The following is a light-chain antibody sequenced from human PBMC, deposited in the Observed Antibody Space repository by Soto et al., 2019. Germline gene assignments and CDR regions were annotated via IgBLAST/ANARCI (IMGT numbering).Light chain of an antibody. CDR2: EVS. V-gene: IGLV2-8*01. CDR3: SSYAGSNTVV. J-gene: IGLJ2*01. Sequence: ALTQPPSASGSPGQSVTISCTGSSSDVGGYTFVSWYQQHPGKAPKVMIFEVSKRPSGVPDRFSGSKSGNTASLTVSGLQAEDEADYYCSSYAGSNTVVFGGGTKL. CDR1: SSDVGGYTF.